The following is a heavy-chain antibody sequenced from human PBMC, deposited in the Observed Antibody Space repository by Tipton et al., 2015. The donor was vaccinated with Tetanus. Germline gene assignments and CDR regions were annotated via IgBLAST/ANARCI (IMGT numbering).Heavy chain of an antibody. Sequence: TLSLTCAVSGGSISSSNWWSWVRQPPGKGLEWIGEIYHSGSTNYIPSLKSRVTISVDKSKNQISMKLSSVTAADTAVYYCARDRSTAHRYGMDVWGQGTTVTVSS. CDR1: GGSISSSNW. CDR2: IYHSGST. CDR3: ARDRSTAHRYGMDV. D-gene: IGHD5-18*01. V-gene: IGHV4-4*02. J-gene: IGHJ6*02.